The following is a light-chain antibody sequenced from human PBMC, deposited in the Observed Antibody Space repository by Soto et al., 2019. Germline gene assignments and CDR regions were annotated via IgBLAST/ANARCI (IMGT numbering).Light chain of an antibody. CDR2: GAS. V-gene: IGKV3-20*01. CDR3: QKYGSSGT. Sequence: EIVLTQSPATLSLSPGARATLSCGASQSLSGYLAWYRQNPGQAPSLLISGASNRGTGITDRFSGGGSGTVFTPPISRLEDEDSAVDDCQKYGSSGTFGQGTKVDIK. CDR1: QSLSGY. J-gene: IGKJ1*01.